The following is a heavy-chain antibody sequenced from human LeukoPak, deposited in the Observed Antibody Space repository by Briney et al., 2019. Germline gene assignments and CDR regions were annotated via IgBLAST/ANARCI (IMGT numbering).Heavy chain of an antibody. CDR3: AKRIWPDYYYGMDV. Sequence: GGSLRPSCAASGFTFSSYAMSWVRQAPGKGLEWVSAISGSGGSTYYADSVKGRFTISRDNSKNTLYLQMNSLRAEDTAVYYCAKRIWPDYYYGMDVWGKGTTVTVSS. J-gene: IGHJ6*04. V-gene: IGHV3-23*01. CDR2: ISGSGGST. CDR1: GFTFSSYA.